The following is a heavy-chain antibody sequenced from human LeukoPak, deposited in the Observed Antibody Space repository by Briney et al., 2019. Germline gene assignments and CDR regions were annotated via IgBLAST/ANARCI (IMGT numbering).Heavy chain of an antibody. CDR3: ARPSGSFYYYYYMDV. J-gene: IGHJ6*03. CDR1: GYTFTSYD. V-gene: IGHV1-8*01. D-gene: IGHD1-26*01. CDR2: MNPNSGNT. Sequence: ASVKVSCKASGYTFTSYDINWVRQATGHGLEWMGWMNPNSGNTGYAQKFQGRGTMTRNTSISTAYMELSSLRSEDTAVYYCARPSGSFYYYYYMDVWGKGTTVTVSS.